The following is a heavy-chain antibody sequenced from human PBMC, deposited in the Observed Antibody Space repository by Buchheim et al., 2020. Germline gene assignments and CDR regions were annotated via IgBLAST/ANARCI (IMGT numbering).Heavy chain of an antibody. CDR2: IYTSGSP. J-gene: IGHJ6*02. CDR3: AREALLVPDYYYYYGMDV. Sequence: QVQLQESGPGLVKPSQTLSLTCTVSGGPISSGSYYWSWIRQPAGKGLEWIGRIYTSGSPNYNPSLKSRVTISVDTSKNQFSLKLSSVTAADTAVYYCAREALLVPDYYYYYGMDVWGQGTT. V-gene: IGHV4-61*02. CDR1: GGPISSGSYY. D-gene: IGHD6-13*01.